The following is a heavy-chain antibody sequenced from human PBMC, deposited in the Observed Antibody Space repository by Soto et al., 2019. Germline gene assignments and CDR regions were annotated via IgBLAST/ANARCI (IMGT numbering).Heavy chain of an antibody. CDR1: GGSISSYY. CDR2: IYYSGST. V-gene: IGHV4-59*01. Sequence: QVQLQESGPGLVKPSETLSLTCTVSGGSISSYYWSWIRQPPGKGLEWIGYIYYSGSTNYNPSLKSRVTISVDTSKNQFSLKLSSVTAADTAVYYCMYGSYYYGMDVWGQGTTVTVSS. CDR3: MYGSYYYGMDV. D-gene: IGHD1-26*01. J-gene: IGHJ6*02.